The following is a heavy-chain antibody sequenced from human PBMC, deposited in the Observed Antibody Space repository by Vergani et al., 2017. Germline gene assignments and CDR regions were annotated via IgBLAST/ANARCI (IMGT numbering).Heavy chain of an antibody. CDR2: ISWNSNSI. J-gene: IGHJ5*02. D-gene: IGHD6-6*01. CDR1: GFTSAGYA. CDR3: AKDLGTSSGGGWFDP. Sequence: EVQLEESGGGLVLPGRSLRLSCVASGFTSAGYAMHWVRQAPGKGLEWVSVISWNSNSIGYADSVKGRFTISRDNAKNSLYLQMKSLRAEDTALYYCAKDLGTSSGGGWFDPWGQGTLVTVSS. V-gene: IGHV3-9*02.